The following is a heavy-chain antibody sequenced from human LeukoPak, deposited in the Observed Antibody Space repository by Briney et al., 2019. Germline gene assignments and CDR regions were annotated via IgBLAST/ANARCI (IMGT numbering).Heavy chain of an antibody. Sequence: ASVKVSCKVSGYTLTELSMHWVRQAPGKGLEWMGGFDPEHGKTIYSQKFQGRVTMTEDTSTDTAYMELSSLRSEDTAVYYCARNRGVRYFDWLLDWGQGTLVTVSS. V-gene: IGHV1-24*01. J-gene: IGHJ4*02. CDR3: ARNRGVRYFDWLLD. CDR1: GYTLTELS. CDR2: FDPEHGKT. D-gene: IGHD3-9*01.